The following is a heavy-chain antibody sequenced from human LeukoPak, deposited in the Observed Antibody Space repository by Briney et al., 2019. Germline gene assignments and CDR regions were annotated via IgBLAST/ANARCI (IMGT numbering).Heavy chain of an antibody. J-gene: IGHJ6*04. CDR2: INSDGSST. V-gene: IGHV3-74*01. Sequence: GGSLRLSCAASGFTFSSYWMHWVRQAPGKGVVWVSRINSDGSSTFYADSVKGRFTISRDNAKNTLYLQMNSLRAEDTAMYYCARYYGSGTKALDVWGKGTTVTISS. CDR1: GFTFSSYW. D-gene: IGHD3-10*01. CDR3: ARYYGSGTKALDV.